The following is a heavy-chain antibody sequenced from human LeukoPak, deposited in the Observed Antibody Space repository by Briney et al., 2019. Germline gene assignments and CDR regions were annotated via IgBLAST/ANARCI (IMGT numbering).Heavy chain of an antibody. D-gene: IGHD6-19*01. CDR3: ARGDSIAVAGTSGMGDY. J-gene: IGHJ4*02. Sequence: AAVKVSCKASGYTFTSYGISWVRQAPGQGLEWMGWISAYNGNTNYAQKLQGRVTMTTDTSTSTAYMELRSLRSDDTAVYYCARGDSIAVAGTSGMGDYWGQGTLVTVSS. V-gene: IGHV1-18*01. CDR2: ISAYNGNT. CDR1: GYTFTSYG.